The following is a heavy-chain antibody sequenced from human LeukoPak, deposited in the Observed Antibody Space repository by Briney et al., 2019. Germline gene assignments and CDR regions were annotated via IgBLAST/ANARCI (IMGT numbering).Heavy chain of an antibody. J-gene: IGHJ4*02. Sequence: GGSLRLSCGASGFTFSSYSMHWVRQAPGKGLEWVAVISYDGSNKYYADSVKGRFTISRDNSKNTLYLQMNSLRAEDTAVYYCARGGNSAFDYWGQGTLVTVSS. CDR3: ARGGNSAFDY. CDR1: GFTFSSYS. D-gene: IGHD4-23*01. CDR2: ISYDGSNK. V-gene: IGHV3-30*14.